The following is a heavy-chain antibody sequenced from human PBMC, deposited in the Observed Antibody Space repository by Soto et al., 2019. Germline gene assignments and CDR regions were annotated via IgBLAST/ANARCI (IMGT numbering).Heavy chain of an antibody. J-gene: IGHJ4*02. CDR3: ARVMSSSWSDL. Sequence: PVLPIRLSCGASEFTFSSYGMNCFSQAPGKGLEWLAVIWSDGSQKYYADSVKGRFTISRDNSKNTLYLQMNSLRAEDTAVYYCARVMSSSWSDLWGQGTLVTVSS. CDR2: IWSDGSQK. D-gene: IGHD6-13*01. V-gene: IGHV3-33*01. CDR1: EFTFSSYG.